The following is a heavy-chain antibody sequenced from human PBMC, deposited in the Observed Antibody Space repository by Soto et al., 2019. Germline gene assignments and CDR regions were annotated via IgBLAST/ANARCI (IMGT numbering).Heavy chain of an antibody. CDR2: INPNSGGT. Sequence: ASVKVSCKASGYTFTGYYMHWVRQAPGQGLEWMGWINPNSGGTNYAQKFQGRVTMTRDTSISTAYMELSRLRSDDTAVYYCATTTVHFAPPAYLDSWGQGTLVTVSS. CDR1: GYTFTGYY. D-gene: IGHD4-17*01. V-gene: IGHV1-2*02. CDR3: ATTTVHFAPPAYLDS. J-gene: IGHJ4*02.